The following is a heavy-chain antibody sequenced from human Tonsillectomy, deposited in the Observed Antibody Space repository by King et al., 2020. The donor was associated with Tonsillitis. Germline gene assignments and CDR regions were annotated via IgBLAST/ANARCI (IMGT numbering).Heavy chain of an antibody. CDR2: IFPGDSET. D-gene: IGHD6-19*01. V-gene: IGHV5-51*01. CDR3: ARGGGSGWYYLDL. J-gene: IGHJ4*02. Sequence: VQLVESGAEVKKPGESLKISCKGSGYIFTFYWIGWVRQMPGKGLDWMGIIFPGDSETRYSPSFQGQVTISADKSNSTAYLEWRSLKASDTATYYCARGGGSGWYYLDLWGRGTVVTVSS. CDR1: GYIFTFYW.